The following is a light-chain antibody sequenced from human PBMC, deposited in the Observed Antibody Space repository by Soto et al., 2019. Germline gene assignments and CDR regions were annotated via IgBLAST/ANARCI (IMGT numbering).Light chain of an antibody. Sequence: DIQMTQSPSSLSASVGDRVTITCRASQSIRSYLNWYQQKPGRAPKLLIYSAFSLQSGVPSRFSGSGSGTEFTLTISSLQPEDFATYYCQQSYTPLTFGGGTKVDIE. J-gene: IGKJ4*01. CDR1: QSIRSY. CDR2: SAF. V-gene: IGKV1-39*01. CDR3: QQSYTPLT.